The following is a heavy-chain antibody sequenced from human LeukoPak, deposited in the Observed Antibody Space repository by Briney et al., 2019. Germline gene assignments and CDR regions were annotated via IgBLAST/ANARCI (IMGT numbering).Heavy chain of an antibody. D-gene: IGHD3-10*01. V-gene: IGHV3-21*04. CDR3: AKDGPMVRGTYYFDY. CDR2: ISSGSGYM. Sequence: PGGSLRLSCAVSGFTFSSYNMNWVRQAPGKGLEWVSAISSGSGYMYYADSVKGRFTISRDNAKNSLYLEMNSLRAEDTALYYCAKDGPMVRGTYYFDYWGQGTLVTVSS. CDR1: GFTFSSYN. J-gene: IGHJ4*02.